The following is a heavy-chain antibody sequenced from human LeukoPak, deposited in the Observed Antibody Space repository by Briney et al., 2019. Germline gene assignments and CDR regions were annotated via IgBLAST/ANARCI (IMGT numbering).Heavy chain of an antibody. V-gene: IGHV4-34*01. J-gene: IGHJ4*02. CDR3: ARGSLNDSF. CDR1: GGSFSGYY. D-gene: IGHD3-22*01. CDR2: INHSGST. Sequence: KALETLSLTCAVYGGSFSGYYWSWIRQPPGKGLEWIGEINHSGSTNYNPSLKSRDTISVDTSKNQFSLKLSSVTAADTAVYYCARGSLNDSFWGQGTLVTVSS.